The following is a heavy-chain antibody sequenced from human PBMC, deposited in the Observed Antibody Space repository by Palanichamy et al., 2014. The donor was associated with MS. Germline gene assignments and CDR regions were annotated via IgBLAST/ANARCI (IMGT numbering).Heavy chain of an antibody. CDR3: ARDRSGYGINWFDP. CDR2: ISSSSSYI. V-gene: IGHV3-21*01. D-gene: IGHD3-3*01. Sequence: SYSMNWVRQAPGKGLEWVSSISSSSSYIYYADSVKGRFTISRDNAKNSLYLQMNSLRAEDTAVYYCARDRSGYGINWFDPWGQGTLVTVSS. CDR1: SYS. J-gene: IGHJ5*02.